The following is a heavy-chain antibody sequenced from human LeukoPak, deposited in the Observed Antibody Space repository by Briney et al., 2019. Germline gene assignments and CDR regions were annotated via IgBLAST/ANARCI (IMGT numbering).Heavy chain of an antibody. Sequence: GGSLRLSCEVSGFPVRSRYMTWVRQPPGMGLECVAVIYSGGTTYHIDSVKGRFTISRDISKSTMYLEMNNLRVEDTATYYCASLEGGPSDGRWGQGTLVIVSS. CDR1: GFPVRSRY. D-gene: IGHD3-3*01. J-gene: IGHJ1*01. CDR3: ASLEGGPSDGR. CDR2: IYSGGTT. V-gene: IGHV3-53*01.